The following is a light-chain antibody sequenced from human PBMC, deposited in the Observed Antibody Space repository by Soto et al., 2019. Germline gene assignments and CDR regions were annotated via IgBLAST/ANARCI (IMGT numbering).Light chain of an antibody. CDR1: QSLLHSNGYNH. J-gene: IGKJ1*01. CDR3: MQSLQTPWT. CDR2: LGS. Sequence: DIVMTQFPLSLPVTPGEPASISCSSNQSLLHSNGYNHLDWYLQKPGQSPQLLIYLGSNRASGVPDRFSGSGSGTHFTLKISRVEAEDFGVYSCMQSLQTPWTFGQGTKVEIK. V-gene: IGKV2-28*01.